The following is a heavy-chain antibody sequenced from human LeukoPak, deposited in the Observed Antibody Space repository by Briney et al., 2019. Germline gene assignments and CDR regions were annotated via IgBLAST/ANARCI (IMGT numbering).Heavy chain of an antibody. J-gene: IGHJ4*02. CDR3: ARDLRQLWSSDY. CDR1: GFSFSSCW. V-gene: IGHV3-7*01. CDR2: IKEDGSDK. D-gene: IGHD5-18*01. Sequence: GGSLRLSCAASGFSFSSCWMTWVGQAPGKGLEWVANIKEDGSDKYYVESVKDRFTVSRDNAKNSLYLQMNSLRAEDTAVYYCARDLRQLWSSDYWGQGTLVTVSS.